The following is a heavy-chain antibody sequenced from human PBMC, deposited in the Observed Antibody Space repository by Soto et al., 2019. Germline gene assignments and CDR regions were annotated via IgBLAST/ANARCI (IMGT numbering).Heavy chain of an antibody. Sequence: DVQLVESGGVVVQPGGSLRLSCAASGFTFDDYTMHWVRQAPGKGLEWVSLISWDGGSTYYADSVKGRFTISRDNSKNSLYLQMNSLRTEDTALYYCAKDTVYRSWPNGMDVWGQGTTVTVSS. J-gene: IGHJ6*02. V-gene: IGHV3-43*01. CDR3: AKDTVYRSWPNGMDV. D-gene: IGHD6-13*01. CDR1: GFTFDDYT. CDR2: ISWDGGST.